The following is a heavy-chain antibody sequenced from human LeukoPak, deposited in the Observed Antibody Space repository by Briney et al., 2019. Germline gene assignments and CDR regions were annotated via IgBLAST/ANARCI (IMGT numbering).Heavy chain of an antibody. CDR1: GFTFSSYE. CDR2: ISSSGSTI. CDR3: ASSLRYYYDSSGYYYIDYFVY. V-gene: IGHV3-48*03. D-gene: IGHD3-22*01. Sequence: GGSLRLSCSASGFTFSSYEMNWVRQAPGKGLEWVSYISSSGSTIYYADSVKGRFTISRDNAKNSLYLQMNSLRAEDTAVYYCASSLRYYYDSSGYYYIDYFVYWGQGTLVTVSS. J-gene: IGHJ4*02.